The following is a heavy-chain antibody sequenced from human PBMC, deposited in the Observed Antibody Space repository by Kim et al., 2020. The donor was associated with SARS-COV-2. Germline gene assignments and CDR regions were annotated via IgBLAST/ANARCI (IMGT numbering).Heavy chain of an antibody. D-gene: IGHD3-9*01. V-gene: IGHV1-69*13. J-gene: IGHJ6*02. CDR3: ARSFTDLTGLDYYYYGMDV. Sequence: SVKVSCKASGGTFSSYAISCVRQAPGQGLEWMGGIIPIFGTANYAQKFQGRVTITADESTSTAYMELSSLRSEDTAVYYCARSFTDLTGLDYYYYGMDVWGQGTTVTVSS. CDR1: GGTFSSYA. CDR2: IIPIFGTA.